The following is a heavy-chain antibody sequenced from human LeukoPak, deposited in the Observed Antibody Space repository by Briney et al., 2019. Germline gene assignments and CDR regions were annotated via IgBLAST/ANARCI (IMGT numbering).Heavy chain of an antibody. D-gene: IGHD6-13*01. Sequence: ASVKVSCKASGGTFSSYAISWVRQAPGQGLDWMGRIIPILGIANYAQKFQGRVTITADKSTSTAYKELSSLRSEDTAVYYCARDFVGSSWYQLGYWGQGTLVTVSS. CDR2: IIPILGIA. CDR1: GGTFSSYA. J-gene: IGHJ4*02. CDR3: ARDFVGSSWYQLGY. V-gene: IGHV1-69*04.